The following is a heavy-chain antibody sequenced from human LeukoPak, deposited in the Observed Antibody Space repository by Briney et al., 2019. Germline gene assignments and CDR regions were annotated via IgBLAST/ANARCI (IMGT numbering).Heavy chain of an antibody. Sequence: GGSLRLSCAASGFTFNTYAVNWVRQAPGQGLEWVSAISTNGGRTYYAESVKGRFTISRDNSKNTLYLQMNGLRGEDTAVYYCAKGRNGDNVAEAADIWGQGIMVTVSS. J-gene: IGHJ3*02. CDR3: AKGRNGDNVAEAADI. D-gene: IGHD4-17*01. CDR2: ISTNGGRT. CDR1: GFTFNTYA. V-gene: IGHV3-23*01.